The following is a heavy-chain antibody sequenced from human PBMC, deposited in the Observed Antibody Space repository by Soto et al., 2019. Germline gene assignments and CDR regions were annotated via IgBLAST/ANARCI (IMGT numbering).Heavy chain of an antibody. Sequence: EVQLLESGGGLVQPWGSLRLSCAASGCTFSNFVMSWVRRAPGKGLEWVSAIGGTSGSTYYADSVKGRFTISRDNSKDTLSLQMNSLGAEDTALYYCANRRGDGSFDLWGRCTLVIVSS. CDR3: ANRRGDGSFDL. CDR1: GCTFSNFV. CDR2: IGGTSGST. J-gene: IGHJ2*01. D-gene: IGHD7-27*01. V-gene: IGHV3-23*01.